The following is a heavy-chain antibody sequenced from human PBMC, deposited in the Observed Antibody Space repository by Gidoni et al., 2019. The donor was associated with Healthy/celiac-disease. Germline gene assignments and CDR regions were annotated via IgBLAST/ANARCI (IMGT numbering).Heavy chain of an antibody. V-gene: IGHV3-33*01. CDR3: ARDTRIVGATSGYYYYYGMDV. CDR2: IGYDGSNK. D-gene: IGHD1-26*01. CDR1: GFTFSSYG. Sequence: QVQLVESGGGVVQPGRSLRLSCAASGFTFSSYGMHWVRQAPGKGLEWGAVIGYDGSNKYYADSVKGRFTISRDNSKNTLYLQMNSLRAEDTAVYYCARDTRIVGATSGYYYYYGMDVWGQGTTVTVSS. J-gene: IGHJ6*02.